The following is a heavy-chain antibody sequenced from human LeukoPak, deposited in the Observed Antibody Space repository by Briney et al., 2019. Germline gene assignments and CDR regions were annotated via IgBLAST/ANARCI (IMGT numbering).Heavy chain of an antibody. CDR2: ISSSGSTI. V-gene: IGHV3-48*03. CDR3: ARGDSSGWGLDY. Sequence: GGSLRLSCAASGFTFSSYEMNWVRQAPGKGLEGVSYISSSGSTIYYADSVKGRFTISRDNAKNSLYLQMNSLKTEGTAVYYCARGDSSGWGLDYWGLGTLVTVSS. J-gene: IGHJ4*02. D-gene: IGHD6-19*01. CDR1: GFTFSSYE.